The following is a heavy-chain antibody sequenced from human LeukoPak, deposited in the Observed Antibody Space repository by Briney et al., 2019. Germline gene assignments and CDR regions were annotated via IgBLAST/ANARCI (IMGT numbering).Heavy chain of an antibody. CDR3: ATYSSLNRREFQY. CDR1: GFTFSNYW. J-gene: IGHJ1*01. V-gene: IGHV3-7*01. Sequence: GGSLRLSREGSGFTFSNYWMGWVRQAPGKGLQWVANIKTDGSEEYYVDSVKGRFTISRDNAKNSLYLQMNSLRAEDTAVYYCATYSSLNRREFQYWGQGTLLTVSS. D-gene: IGHD3-22*01. CDR2: IKTDGSEE.